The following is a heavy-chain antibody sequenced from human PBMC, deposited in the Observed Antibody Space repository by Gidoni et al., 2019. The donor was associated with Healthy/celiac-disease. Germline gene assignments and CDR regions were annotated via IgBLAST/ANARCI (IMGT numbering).Heavy chain of an antibody. V-gene: IGHV4-39*01. Sequence: QLQLQESGPGLVKPSETLSLTCTVSGGSISSSSYYWGWIRQPPGKGLEWIGSIYYSGSTYYNPSLKSRVTISVDTSKNQFSLKLSSVTAADTAVYYCARVTIFGVTRGVCDYWGQGTLVTVSS. CDR2: IYYSGST. CDR1: GGSISSSSYY. D-gene: IGHD3-3*01. J-gene: IGHJ4*02. CDR3: ARVTIFGVTRGVCDY.